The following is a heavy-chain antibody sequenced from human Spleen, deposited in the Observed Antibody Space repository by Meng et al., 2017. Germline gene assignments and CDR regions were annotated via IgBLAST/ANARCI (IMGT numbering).Heavy chain of an antibody. Sequence: GGSLRLSCAASGFTFSSYAMTWVRQAPGKGLEWVGFIRNKPYGGTTEYAESVKGRFTISRDDSKSIAYLQMNSLKTEDTAVYYCTRAGRYDYVWGSYRSDYYYGMDVWGQGTTVTVSS. D-gene: IGHD3-16*02. J-gene: IGHJ6*02. CDR3: TRAGRYDYVWGSYRSDYYYGMDV. V-gene: IGHV3-49*04. CDR1: GFTFSSYA. CDR2: IRNKPYGGTT.